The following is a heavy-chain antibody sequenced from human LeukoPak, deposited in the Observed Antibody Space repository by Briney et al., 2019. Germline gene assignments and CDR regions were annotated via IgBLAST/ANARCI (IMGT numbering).Heavy chain of an antibody. CDR2: ISSNSDTI. V-gene: IGHV3-9*01. CDR1: GFTLGDYD. CDR3: LTSSFDH. Sequence: GRSLRLSCAASGFTLGDYDIHWVRQAPGKGPEWVSSISSNSDTIAYAEPVKGRFTVSRDNTINSLYLQMDSLRVEDTVLYYCLTSSFDHWGQGTLVTVSS. J-gene: IGHJ4*02.